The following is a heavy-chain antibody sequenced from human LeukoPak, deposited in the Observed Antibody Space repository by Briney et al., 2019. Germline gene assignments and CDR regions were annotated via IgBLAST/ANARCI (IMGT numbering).Heavy chain of an antibody. V-gene: IGHV4-59*01. J-gene: IGHJ6*03. Sequence: SETLSLTCTVSGGSISSYYWSWIRQPPGKGLEWIGYIYYSGSTNYNPSLKSRVTISVDTSKNQFSLKLSSVTAADTAVYYCARDYNGYSYGHYYYHMDVWGKGTTVTISS. D-gene: IGHD5-18*01. CDR2: IYYSGST. CDR1: GGSISSYY. CDR3: ARDYNGYSYGHYYYHMDV.